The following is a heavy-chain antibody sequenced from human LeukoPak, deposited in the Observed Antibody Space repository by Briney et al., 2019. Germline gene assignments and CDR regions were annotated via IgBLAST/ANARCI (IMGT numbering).Heavy chain of an antibody. V-gene: IGHV4-34*01. J-gene: IGHJ6*03. D-gene: IGHD6-19*01. Sequence: KPSETLSLTCAVYGGSFSGYYWSWIRQPPGKGLEWIGEINHSGSTNYNPPLKSRVTISVDTSKNQFSLKLSSVTAADTAVYYCARFNSGYSSGWDYYYMDVWGKGTTVTVSS. CDR2: INHSGST. CDR1: GGSFSGYY. CDR3: ARFNSGYSSGWDYYYMDV.